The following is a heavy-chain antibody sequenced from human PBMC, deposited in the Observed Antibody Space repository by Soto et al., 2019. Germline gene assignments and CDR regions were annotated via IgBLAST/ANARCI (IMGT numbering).Heavy chain of an antibody. J-gene: IGHJ4*02. CDR1: GFSLTTEGVA. D-gene: IGHD3-10*01. CDR2: MYWDDEQ. CDR3: APRDRASGGLFDY. V-gene: IGHV2-5*05. Sequence: QITLKESGPPLVKPTQTLTLTCSFSGFSLTTEGVAVGWIRQSPGKALEWLSVMYWDDEQRSGKSRRSRLTSAKDTSKNQVVRTLANMELRDTAMYYCAPRDRASGGLFDYWGQGILVTVSS.